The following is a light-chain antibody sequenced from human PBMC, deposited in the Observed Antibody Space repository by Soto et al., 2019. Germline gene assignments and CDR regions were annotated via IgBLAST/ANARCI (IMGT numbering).Light chain of an antibody. CDR3: QQYDSPPWT. Sequence: LTQSPGPLSLSPGERATRSFRASQTVRNNYLAWYQQTPGQAPRLLVYDTSYRATGVPDRFSGSGSGIDFTLTISRLEPEDSAVYYCQQYDSPPWTFGQGTKV. CDR1: QTVRNNY. V-gene: IGKV3-20*01. J-gene: IGKJ1*01. CDR2: DTS.